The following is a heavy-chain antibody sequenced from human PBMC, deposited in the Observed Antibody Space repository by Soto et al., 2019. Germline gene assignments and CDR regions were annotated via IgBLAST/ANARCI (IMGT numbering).Heavy chain of an antibody. Sequence: QAGGSLRLSCAASGFTFSSYGMHWVGRAPGKGLEWVAVIWYDGSNKYYADSVKGRFTISRDNSKNTLYLKMDSLRAEDTAVYYCARRNGQSYYYGMDVWGQGTTVTVSS. J-gene: IGHJ6*02. CDR1: GFTFSSYG. V-gene: IGHV3-33*01. CDR3: ARRNGQSYYYGMDV. D-gene: IGHD4-4*01. CDR2: IWYDGSNK.